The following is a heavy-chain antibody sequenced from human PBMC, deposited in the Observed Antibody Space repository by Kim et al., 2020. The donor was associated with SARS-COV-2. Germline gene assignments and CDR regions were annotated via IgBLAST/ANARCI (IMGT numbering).Heavy chain of an antibody. D-gene: IGHD5-18*01. CDR3: VRDRKYTYTDVLDI. V-gene: IGHV3-33*01. Sequence: GGSLRLSCAASGFTLSNYGMSWVRQAPGKGLEWVAFIWYDGSNSNQADSVKGRFTIPRDNSKNTVYLQMNSLRVEDTAMFYCVRDRKYTYTDVLDIWGQGTLVTVSS. CDR1: GFTLSNYG. CDR2: IWYDGSNS. J-gene: IGHJ3*02.